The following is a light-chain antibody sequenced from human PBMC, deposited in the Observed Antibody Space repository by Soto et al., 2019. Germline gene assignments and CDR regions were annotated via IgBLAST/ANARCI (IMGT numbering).Light chain of an antibody. J-gene: IGKJ1*01. Sequence: DIVMTQSPDSLAVSLGERATINCKSSQSVLYSSNNKNYLAWYQQKPGQPPELLIYWASTRESGVPDRFSGSGSGKDFTLTISSLQAEDVAVYYCQQYYSTPWTFGQGTKVEIK. CDR1: QSVLYSSNNKNY. V-gene: IGKV4-1*01. CDR2: WAS. CDR3: QQYYSTPWT.